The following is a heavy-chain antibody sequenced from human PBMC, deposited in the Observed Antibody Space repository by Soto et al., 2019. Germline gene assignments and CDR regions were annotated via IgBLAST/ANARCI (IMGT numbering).Heavy chain of an antibody. J-gene: IGHJ4*02. V-gene: IGHV4-59*08. D-gene: IGHD3-9*01. CDR2: IYYRGNT. CDR1: GGSIITDY. CDR3: ARHPGYYDVLTGYSTYYFDY. Sequence: SETLSLTCTVSGGSIITDYWSWIRQPPGKGLEWIGYIYYRGNTNYNPSFKSRVTISLDTSKNQFSLRLGSVTAADTAVYYCARHPGYYDVLTGYSTYYFDYWGQGTLVTVSS.